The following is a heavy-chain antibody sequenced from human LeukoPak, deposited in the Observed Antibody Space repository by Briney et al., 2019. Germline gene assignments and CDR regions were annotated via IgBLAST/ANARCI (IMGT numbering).Heavy chain of an antibody. CDR3: ARVGGDGYNIPDY. CDR2: ISPSGTT. D-gene: IGHD5-24*01. J-gene: IGHJ4*02. V-gene: IGHV4-4*07. Sequence: SETLSLTCSVSGGYTGSHYWSWIRQPAGKGLEWIGRISPSGTTHYNPSLKSRVTISVDTSKNQFSLKLSSVTAADTAVYYCARVGGDGYNIPDYWGQGPLVTVSS. CDR1: GGYTGSHY.